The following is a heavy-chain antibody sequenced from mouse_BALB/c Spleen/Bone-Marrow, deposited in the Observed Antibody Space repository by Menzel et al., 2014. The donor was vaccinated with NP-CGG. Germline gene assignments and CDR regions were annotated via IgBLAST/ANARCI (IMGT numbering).Heavy chain of an antibody. CDR1: GFTFSDYG. Sequence: EVKLMESGGGLVQPGGSRKLSCAASGFTFSDYGMAWVRQAPGKGPEWVAFISNLACSIYYADTVTGRFTISRENAKNTLYLEMSSLRSEDTAMYYCATIYYGNSYAMDYWGQGTSVTVSS. D-gene: IGHD2-1*01. CDR2: ISNLACSI. CDR3: ATIYYGNSYAMDY. J-gene: IGHJ4*01. V-gene: IGHV5-15*02.